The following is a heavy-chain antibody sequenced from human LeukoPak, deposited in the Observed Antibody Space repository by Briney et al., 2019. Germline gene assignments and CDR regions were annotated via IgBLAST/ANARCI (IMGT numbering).Heavy chain of an antibody. Sequence: PGGSLRLSCAASGFTLSRYDMHWVRHATGKGLEWVSGIDIPGNTYYPDSVRGRFTMSRESAKNSLYLQMNSLRAGDTAVYYCARAVAGTHWFDPWGQGTLVTVSS. D-gene: IGHD6-19*01. CDR3: ARAVAGTHWFDP. CDR2: IDIPGNT. V-gene: IGHV3-13*01. J-gene: IGHJ5*02. CDR1: GFTLSRYD.